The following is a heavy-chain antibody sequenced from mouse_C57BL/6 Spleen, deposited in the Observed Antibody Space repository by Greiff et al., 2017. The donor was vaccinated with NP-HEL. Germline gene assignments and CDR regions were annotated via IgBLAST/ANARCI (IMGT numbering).Heavy chain of an antibody. CDR2: ISSGSSTI. CDR1: GFTFSDYG. J-gene: IGHJ1*03. D-gene: IGHD1-1*01. CDR3: AREDTTVADV. V-gene: IGHV5-17*01. Sequence: EVKLEESGGGLVKPGGSLKLSCAASGFTFSDYGMHWVRQAPEKGLEWVAYISSGSSTIYYADTVKGRFTISRDNAKNTLFLQMTSLRSEDTAMYYCAREDTTVADVWGTGTTVTVSS.